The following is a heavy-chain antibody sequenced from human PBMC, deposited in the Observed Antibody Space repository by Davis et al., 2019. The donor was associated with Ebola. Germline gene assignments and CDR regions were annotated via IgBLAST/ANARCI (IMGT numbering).Heavy chain of an antibody. CDR1: GFTFSRYW. CDR3: ARVGWLREGGLFDY. Sequence: GESLKISCAASGFTFSRYWMSWVRQAPGKGLEWVSAISGSGGSTYYADSVKGRFTISRDNSKNTLYPQMNSLRAEDTAVYYCARVGWLREGGLFDYWGQGTLVTVSS. CDR2: ISGSGGST. D-gene: IGHD5-12*01. J-gene: IGHJ4*02. V-gene: IGHV3-23*01.